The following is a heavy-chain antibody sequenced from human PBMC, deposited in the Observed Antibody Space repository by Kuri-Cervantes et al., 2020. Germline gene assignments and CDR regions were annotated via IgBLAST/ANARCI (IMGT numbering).Heavy chain of an antibody. CDR2: IGTAGDT. V-gene: IGHV3-13*01. CDR3: ARAMVRGVIPPYYYYGMDV. D-gene: IGHD3-10*01. CDR1: GFTFSSYD. Sequence: GGSLRLSCAASGFTFSSYDMHWVRQATGKGLEWVSAIGTAGDTYYPGSVKGRFTISRENAKNSLYLQMNSLRAGDTAVYYCARAMVRGVIPPYYYYGMDVWGQGTTVTVSS. J-gene: IGHJ6*02.